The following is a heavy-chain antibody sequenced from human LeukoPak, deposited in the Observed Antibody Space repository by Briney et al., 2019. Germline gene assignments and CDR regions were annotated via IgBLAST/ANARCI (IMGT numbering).Heavy chain of an antibody. J-gene: IGHJ6*02. V-gene: IGHV3-30-3*01. CDR3: ARDLIFGDSEPGPYGMDV. Sequence: GGSLRLSCAASGFTFSSYAMHWVRQAPGKGLEWVAVISYDGSNKYYADSVKSRFTISRDNSKNTLYLQMNSLRAEDTAVYYCARDLIFGDSEPGPYGMDVWGQGTTVTVSS. CDR2: ISYDGSNK. CDR1: GFTFSSYA. D-gene: IGHD4-17*01.